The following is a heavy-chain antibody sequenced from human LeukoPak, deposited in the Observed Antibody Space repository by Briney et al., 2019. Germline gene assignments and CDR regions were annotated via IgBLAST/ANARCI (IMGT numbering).Heavy chain of an antibody. V-gene: IGHV3-13*01. J-gene: IGHJ6*02. CDR2: IGTAGDT. CDR3: ARGQYSSSWYDTSYYYYGMDV. Sequence: GGSLRLSCAASGFTFSSYDMHWVRQATGKGLEWVSAIGTAGDTYYPGSVKGRFTISRENAKNSLYLQMNSLRAGDTAVYYCARGQYSSSWYDTSYYYYGMDVWGQGTTVTVSS. CDR1: GFTFSSYD. D-gene: IGHD6-13*01.